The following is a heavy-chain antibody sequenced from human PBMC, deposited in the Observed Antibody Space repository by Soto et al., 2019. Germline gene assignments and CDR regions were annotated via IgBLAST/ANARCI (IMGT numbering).Heavy chain of an antibody. Sequence: QVQLQESGPGLVKPSQTLSLTCTVSGGSISSGGYYWNWIRQHPGKGLEWIGYIYYSGSTYYNPSRESQLTLSVDTSKNQFSLKLLSVTASNTAVYYSARSIDSWGQGTLVTVSS. V-gene: IGHV4-31*01. CDR1: GGSISSGGYY. J-gene: IGHJ5*01. CDR3: ARSIDS. CDR2: IYYSGST.